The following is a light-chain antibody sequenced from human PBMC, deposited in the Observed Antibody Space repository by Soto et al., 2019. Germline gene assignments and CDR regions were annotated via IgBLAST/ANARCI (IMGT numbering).Light chain of an antibody. CDR3: SSYRASSTTHYV. J-gene: IGLJ1*01. CDR1: SSDVGGYNY. CDR2: DVS. V-gene: IGLV2-14*03. Sequence: QSALTQPASLSGSPGQSITISCTGTSSDVGGYNYVSWYQQHPGKAPKPMIYDVSNRPSGVSNRFSGSKSGNTASLTISGLQAEGEADYYCSSYRASSTTHYVFGTGTKLTVL.